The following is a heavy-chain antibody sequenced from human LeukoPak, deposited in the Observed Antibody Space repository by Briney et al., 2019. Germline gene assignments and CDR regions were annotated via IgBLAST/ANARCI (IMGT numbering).Heavy chain of an antibody. CDR2: ISGSGGST. D-gene: IGHD3-9*01. CDR3: AKDRARVLRYFDWSWRGTYAFDI. V-gene: IGHV3-23*01. CDR1: GFIFSSYS. Sequence: SGGSLRLSCAASGFIFSSYSMNWVRQAPGKGLEWVSAISGSGGSTYYADSVKGRFTISRDNSKNTLYLQMNSLRAEDTAVYYCAKDRARVLRYFDWSWRGTYAFDIWGQGTMVTVSS. J-gene: IGHJ3*02.